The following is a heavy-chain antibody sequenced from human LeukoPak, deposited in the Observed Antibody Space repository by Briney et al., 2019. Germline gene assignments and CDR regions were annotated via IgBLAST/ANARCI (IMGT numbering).Heavy chain of an antibody. V-gene: IGHV4-39*01. D-gene: IGHD3-10*01. CDR2: IYYSGST. CDR3: ARHGTTMVRGVIITPRNWYFDL. CDR1: GGSISSSSYY. Sequence: SETLSLTCTVSGGSISSSSYYWGWIRQPPGKGLEWIGSIYYSGSTYYNPSLKSRVTISVDTSKNQFSLKLSSVTAADTAVYYCARHGTTMVRGVIITPRNWYFDLWGRGTLVTVSS. J-gene: IGHJ2*01.